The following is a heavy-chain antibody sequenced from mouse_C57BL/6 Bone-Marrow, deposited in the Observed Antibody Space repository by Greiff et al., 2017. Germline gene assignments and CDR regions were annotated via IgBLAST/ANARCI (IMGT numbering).Heavy chain of an antibody. CDR2: ISDGGSYT. V-gene: IGHV5-4*01. CDR3: ARDNYWYVDV. J-gene: IGHJ1*03. CDR1: GFTFSSYA. Sequence: EVKLVESGGGLVKPGGSLKLSCAASGFTFSSYAMSWVRQTPEKRLEWVATISDGGSYTYYPDNVTGRFTISRDNAKNNLYLQMSHLKSEDTAMYYCARDNYWYVDVWGTGTTVTVSS.